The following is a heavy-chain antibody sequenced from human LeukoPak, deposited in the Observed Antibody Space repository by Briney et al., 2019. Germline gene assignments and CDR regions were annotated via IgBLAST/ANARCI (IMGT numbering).Heavy chain of an antibody. V-gene: IGHV3-43*02. D-gene: IGHD1-26*01. Sequence: PGGSLRPSCAASGFTFADYAMHWVRQAPGKGLEWVSLISGDGGSTYYANSVKGRFAISRDNSKNSLYLQMNNLRTEDTALYYCSKGGIVGAITIGYWGQGTLVTVSS. CDR3: SKGGIVGAITIGY. CDR1: GFTFADYA. J-gene: IGHJ4*02. CDR2: ISGDGGST.